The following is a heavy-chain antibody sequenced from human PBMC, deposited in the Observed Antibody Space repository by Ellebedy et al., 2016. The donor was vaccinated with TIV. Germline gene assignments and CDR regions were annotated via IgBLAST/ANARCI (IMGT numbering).Heavy chain of an antibody. CDR2: VFYSGST. CDR1: GGSINSYY. CDR3: ARTKAVAGTFCFDY. D-gene: IGHD6-19*01. J-gene: IGHJ4*02. Sequence: SETLSLTCTVSGGSINSYYWSWIRQPPGKGLEWIGYVFYSGSTHYNPSLKSRVTISVDASRDQFSLKLNSVTAADTAVYYCARTKAVAGTFCFDYWGQGTLVTVSS. V-gene: IGHV4-59*01.